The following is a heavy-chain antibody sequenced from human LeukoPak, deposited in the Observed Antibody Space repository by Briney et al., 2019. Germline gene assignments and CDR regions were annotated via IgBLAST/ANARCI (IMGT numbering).Heavy chain of an antibody. D-gene: IGHD2-2*01. CDR1: GYILTRNW. V-gene: IGHV5-51*01. J-gene: IGHJ6*03. CDR2: AYPGDSDT. Sequence: PGESLKISCKISGYILTRNWIGWVRQVPGKGLEWMGLAYPGDSDTRYSPSFQGQVTISAGKSISTAYLQWSSLKASDTAMYYCARHRESIVVVPAATTYYYYYYMDVWGKGTTVTISS. CDR3: ARHRESIVVVPAATTYYYYYYMDV.